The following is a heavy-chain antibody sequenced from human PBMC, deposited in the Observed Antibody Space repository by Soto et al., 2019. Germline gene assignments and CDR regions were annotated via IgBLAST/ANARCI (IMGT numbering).Heavy chain of an antibody. V-gene: IGHV4-39*07. J-gene: IGHJ4*02. CDR1: GGSISSSSHY. D-gene: IGHD6-19*01. Sequence: SETLSLTCTVSGGSISSSSHYWGWVRQPPGKGLEWIGSIYYSGSTNYNPSLKSRVTISVDTSKNQFSLKLSSVTAADTAVYYCASLVAGNFGPWLDWGQGTLVTVSS. CDR2: IYYSGST. CDR3: ASLVAGNFGPWLD.